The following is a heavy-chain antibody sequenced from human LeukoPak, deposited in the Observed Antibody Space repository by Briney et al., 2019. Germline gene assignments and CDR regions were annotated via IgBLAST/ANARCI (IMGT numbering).Heavy chain of an antibody. CDR3: AKVLGCCSSTSCYYDY. Sequence: GGSLRLSCAASGFTFSSYGMHWVRQAPGKGLEWVAFIRYDGSNKYYADSVKGRFTISRDNSKNTLYLQMNSLRAEDTAVYYCAKVLGCCSSTSCYYDYWGQGTLVTVSS. CDR2: IRYDGSNK. CDR1: GFTFSSYG. D-gene: IGHD2-2*01. J-gene: IGHJ4*02. V-gene: IGHV3-30*02.